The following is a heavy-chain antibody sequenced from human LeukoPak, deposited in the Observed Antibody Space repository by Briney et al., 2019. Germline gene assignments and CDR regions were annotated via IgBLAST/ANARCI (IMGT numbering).Heavy chain of an antibody. CDR2: ISAYSGHT. CDR3: ARDLTHRRYYDNSGYQIVPAF. Sequence: ASVKVSCKASGYTFTNYGIIWVRQAPGQGLEWMGWISAYSGHTKYVQKLQGRVTMTTDTSTSTASMELRSLRSDDTAVYYCARDLTHRRYYDNSGYQIVPAFWGQGTLVTVSS. CDR1: GYTFTNYG. V-gene: IGHV1-18*01. J-gene: IGHJ4*02. D-gene: IGHD3-22*01.